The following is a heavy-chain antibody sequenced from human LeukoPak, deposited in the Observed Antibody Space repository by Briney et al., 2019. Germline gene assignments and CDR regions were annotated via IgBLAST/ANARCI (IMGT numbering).Heavy chain of an antibody. D-gene: IGHD3-22*01. CDR1: GYTFTSYG. CDR3: ARDEIVVVTTGYYFDY. V-gene: IGHV1-18*01. J-gene: IGHJ4*02. Sequence: ASVKVSCKASGYTFTSYGISWVRQAPGQGLEWMGWISAYNGNTSYAQKLQGRVTMTTDTSTSTAYMELRSLRSDDTAVYYCARDEIVVVTTGYYFDYWGQGTLVTVST. CDR2: ISAYNGNT.